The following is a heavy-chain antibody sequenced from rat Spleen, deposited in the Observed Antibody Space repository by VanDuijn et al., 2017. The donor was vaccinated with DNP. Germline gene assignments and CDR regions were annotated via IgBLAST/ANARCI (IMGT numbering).Heavy chain of an antibody. CDR1: GFTFSNAA. CDR2: IRTKPNNYAT. CDR3: TAAVITPFAY. J-gene: IGHJ3*01. V-gene: IGHV10-5*01. D-gene: IGHD1-12*02. Sequence: VQLVESGGGLVQPKESLKISCAASGFTFSNAAMNWVRQAPGKGLEWVARIRTKPNNYATYYADSVKGRFTISRDDSKSMVYLQMDNLKTEDTAMYYCTAAVITPFAYWGQGTLVTVSS.